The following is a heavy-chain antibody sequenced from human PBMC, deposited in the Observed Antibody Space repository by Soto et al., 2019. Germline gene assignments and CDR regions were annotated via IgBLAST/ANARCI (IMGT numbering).Heavy chain of an antibody. CDR2: ISAYNGNT. CDR3: ASSLTNSSSWWDYYYYYGMDV. Sequence: ASVKVSCKASGYTFTSYGISWVRQAPGQGLEWMGWISAYNGNTNYAQKLQGRVTTTTDTSTSTAYMELRSLRSDDTAVYYCASSLTNSSSWWDYYYYYGMDVWGQGTTVTVSS. CDR1: GYTFTSYG. V-gene: IGHV1-18*01. J-gene: IGHJ6*02. D-gene: IGHD6-13*01.